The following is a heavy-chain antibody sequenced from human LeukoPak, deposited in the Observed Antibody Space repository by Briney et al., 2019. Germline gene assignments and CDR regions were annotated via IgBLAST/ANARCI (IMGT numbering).Heavy chain of an antibody. CDR1: GFTFSSYS. J-gene: IGHJ4*02. D-gene: IGHD3-9*01. CDR2: ISSSSSTI. CDR3: ARDRYDILTGYYPGVFDY. Sequence: PGGSLRLSCAASGFTFSSYSMNWVRQAPGKGLEWVSYISSSSSTIYYADSVKGRFTISRDNAKNSLYLQMNSLRAEDTAVYYCARDRYDILTGYYPGVFDYWGQGTLVTVSS. V-gene: IGHV3-48*01.